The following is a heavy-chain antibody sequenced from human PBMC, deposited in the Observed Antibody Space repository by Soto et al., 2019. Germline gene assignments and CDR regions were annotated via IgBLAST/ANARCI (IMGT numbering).Heavy chain of an antibody. CDR1: GYTLTELS. CDR3: ATWSAVISPAQDWFDP. Sequence: ASVKVSCKVSGYTLTELSMHWVRQAPGKGLEWMGGFEPEDGETIYAQKFQGRVTMTEDTSTDTAYMELSSLRSEDTAVYYCATWSAVISPAQDWFDPWGQGTLVTVSS. V-gene: IGHV1-24*01. CDR2: FEPEDGET. J-gene: IGHJ5*02. D-gene: IGHD3-3*01.